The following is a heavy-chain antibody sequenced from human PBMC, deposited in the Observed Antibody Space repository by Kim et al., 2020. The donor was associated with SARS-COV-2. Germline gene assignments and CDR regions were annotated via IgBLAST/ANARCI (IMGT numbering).Heavy chain of an antibody. CDR2: INAGNGNT. V-gene: IGHV1-3*01. CDR1: GYTFTSYA. CDR3: ASGYYYDSSGYSDFDY. D-gene: IGHD3-22*01. Sequence: ASVKVSCKASGYTFTSYAMHWVRQAPGQRLEWMGWINAGNGNTKYSQKFQGRVTITRDTSASTAYMELSSLRSEDTAVYYCASGYYYDSSGYSDFDYWGQRTLVTVSS. J-gene: IGHJ4*02.